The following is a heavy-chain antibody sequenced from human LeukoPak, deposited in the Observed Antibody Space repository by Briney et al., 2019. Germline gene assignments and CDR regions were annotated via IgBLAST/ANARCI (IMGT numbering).Heavy chain of an antibody. D-gene: IGHD6-13*01. CDR2: ISYDGSNK. CDR3: ARGYGIAAGD. CDR1: GFTFSSYA. Sequence: GGSLRLSRAASGFTFSSYAMHWVRQAPGKGLEWVAVISYDGSNKYYADSVKGRFTISRDNSKNTLYLQMNSLRAEDTAVYYCARGYGIAAGDWGQGTLVTVSS. V-gene: IGHV3-30-3*01. J-gene: IGHJ4*02.